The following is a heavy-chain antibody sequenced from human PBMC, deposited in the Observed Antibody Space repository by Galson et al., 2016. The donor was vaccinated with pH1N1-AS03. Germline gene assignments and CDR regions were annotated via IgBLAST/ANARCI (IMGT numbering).Heavy chain of an antibody. Sequence: SETLSLTCSVSGDSTNINTCYWGWIRQPPGKGLEWIGSVYYDGNTYYNPSLKSRATISVDTSKNLFSLKLTCVTAADTAVYYCARTRAARPADAFDVWGQGTTVTVSS. CDR2: VYYDGNT. V-gene: IGHV4-39*07. J-gene: IGHJ3*01. D-gene: IGHD6-6*01. CDR1: GDSTNINTCY. CDR3: ARTRAARPADAFDV.